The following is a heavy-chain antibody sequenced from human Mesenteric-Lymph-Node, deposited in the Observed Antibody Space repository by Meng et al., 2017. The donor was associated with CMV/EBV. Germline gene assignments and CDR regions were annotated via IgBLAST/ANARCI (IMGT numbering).Heavy chain of an antibody. D-gene: IGHD5-12*01. CDR1: GFTFSSYW. CDR2: IKQDGSET. CDR3: AREDLVATVEDY. J-gene: IGHJ4*02. V-gene: IGHV3-7*04. Sequence: AASGFTFSSYWMSWVRQAPGKGLEWVANIKQDGSETYYVDSVKGRFTISRDNAKNSLYLQMNSLRADDTAVYYCAREDLVATVEDYWGQGTLVTVSS.